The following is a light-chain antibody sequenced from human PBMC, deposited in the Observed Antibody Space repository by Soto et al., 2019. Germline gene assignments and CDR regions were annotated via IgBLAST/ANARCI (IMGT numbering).Light chain of an antibody. Sequence: EIVLTQSPGTLSLSPGERATLSCRASQTISSSYLAWYLQKPGQAPRLLIYGSSTRATGIPDRFSGGGSGTDFTLTIDRLEPEDFAVYYCQHYASSPTWTVGQGTKVDSK. CDR3: QHYASSPTWT. V-gene: IGKV3-20*01. J-gene: IGKJ1*01. CDR1: QTISSSY. CDR2: GSS.